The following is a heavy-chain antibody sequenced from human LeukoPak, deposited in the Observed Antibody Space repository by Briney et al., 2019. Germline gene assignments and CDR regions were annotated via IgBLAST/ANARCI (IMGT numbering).Heavy chain of an antibody. CDR2: IYYSGST. V-gene: IGHV4-39*07. D-gene: IGHD2-21*02. CDR3: ARSPGQLVVTAIRRWRGVGVFDI. CDR1: GGSISSSSYY. Sequence: SETLSLTCTVSGGSISSSSYYWGWIRQPPGKGLEWIGSIYYSGSTYYNPSLKSRVTISVDTSKNQFSLKLSSVTAADTAVYYCARSPGQLVVTAIRRWRGVGVFDIWGQGTMVTVSS. J-gene: IGHJ3*02.